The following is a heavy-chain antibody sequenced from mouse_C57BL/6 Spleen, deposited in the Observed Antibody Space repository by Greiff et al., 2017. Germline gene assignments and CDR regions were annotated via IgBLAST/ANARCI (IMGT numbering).Heavy chain of an antibody. Sequence: EVKLMESEGGLVQPGSSMKLSCTASGFTFSDYYMAWVRQVPEKGLEWVANINYDGSSTYYLDSLKSRFIISRDNAKNILYLQMSSLKSEDTATYYCAREGIYDGYFGYYFDYWGQGTTLTVSS. D-gene: IGHD2-3*01. J-gene: IGHJ2*01. V-gene: IGHV5-16*01. CDR1: GFTFSDYY. CDR3: AREGIYDGYFGYYFDY. CDR2: INYDGSST.